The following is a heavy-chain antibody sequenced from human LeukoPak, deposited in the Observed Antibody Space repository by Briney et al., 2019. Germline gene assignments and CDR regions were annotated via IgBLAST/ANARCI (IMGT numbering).Heavy chain of an antibody. D-gene: IGHD3-3*01. J-gene: IGHJ4*02. V-gene: IGHV3-23*01. CDR2: ISGSGGNT. Sequence: GGSLRLSCAASGFTFSTFAMSWVRQAPGKGLEWVSGISGSGGNTYYADSVKGRFTISRDNSKSTLYLHMNSLRAEDTAVYYCAKTPVRRFPLYFDYWGQGTLVTVSS. CDR3: AKTPVRRFPLYFDY. CDR1: GFTFSTFA.